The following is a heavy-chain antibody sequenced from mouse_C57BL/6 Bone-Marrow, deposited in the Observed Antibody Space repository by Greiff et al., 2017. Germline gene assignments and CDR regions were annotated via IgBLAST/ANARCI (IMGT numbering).Heavy chain of an antibody. V-gene: IGHV1-19*01. J-gene: IGHJ2*01. Sequence: EVQLQESGPVLVKPGASVKMSCKASGYTFTDYYMNWVKQSHGKSLEWIGVINPYNGGTSYNQKFKVKATLTVDKSSSTAYMELRSLTSEDSAVYFCARKVYYYGSSYHYFDYWGQGTTLTVSS. CDR2: INPYNGGT. CDR1: GYTFTDYY. CDR3: ARKVYYYGSSYHYFDY. D-gene: IGHD1-1*01.